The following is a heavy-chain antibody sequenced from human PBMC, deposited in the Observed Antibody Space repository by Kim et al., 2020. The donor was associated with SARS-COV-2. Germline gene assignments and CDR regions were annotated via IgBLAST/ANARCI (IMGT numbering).Heavy chain of an antibody. Sequence: TGRCTSSRDNSKNPLYLQMNSLRAEDTAVYYCAKDPSLLWFGDEAYYFDYWGQGTLVTVSS. V-gene: IGHV3-23*01. D-gene: IGHD3-10*01. J-gene: IGHJ4*02. CDR3: AKDPSLLWFGDEAYYFDY.